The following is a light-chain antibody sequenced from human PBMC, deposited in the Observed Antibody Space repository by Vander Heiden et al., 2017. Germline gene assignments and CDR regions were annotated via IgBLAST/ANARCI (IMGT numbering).Light chain of an antibody. CDR2: TNN. Sequence: QSILTQPPSVSRAPGQMVTIPYSWSSSHIGAGYDVHWYQHLTGTAPKLLIYTNNNRPSGVPDRFSGAKSGTSASLAITGLQAEDEADYYCQSYDRRLSVWVFGGGTKVTVL. V-gene: IGLV1-40*01. CDR3: QSYDRRLSVWV. J-gene: IGLJ3*02. CDR1: SSHIGAGYD.